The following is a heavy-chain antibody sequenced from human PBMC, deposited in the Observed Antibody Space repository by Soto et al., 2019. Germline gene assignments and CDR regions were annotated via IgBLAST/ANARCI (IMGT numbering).Heavy chain of an antibody. D-gene: IGHD6-19*01. CDR2: IKSSGST. V-gene: IGHV4-39*01. CDR3: ARLGSSGWYQGSYFDY. J-gene: IGHJ4*02. Sequence: QLQLQESGPGLVRPSETLSLICTVSGGSITRNDHYWGWIRQSPGKGLEWIGDIKSSGSTNYNLSRKSRVSMSVETSKHQFSLKSNSVTAADTAVYYCARLGSSGWYQGSYFDYWGQGTLVTVSS. CDR1: GGSITRNDHY.